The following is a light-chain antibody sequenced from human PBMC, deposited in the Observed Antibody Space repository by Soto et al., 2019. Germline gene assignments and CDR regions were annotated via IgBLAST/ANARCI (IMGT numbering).Light chain of an antibody. CDR2: CAS. J-gene: IGKJ1*01. CDR3: QQYGGSPMLT. Sequence: LKQSVVAVSLYQGERATLSCRAIQCCSSSYLSWYQQKPGQAPTLLIYCASSSSTDIPDRFSGSRSSTVFTLTISTLSPEDVAVHYCQQYGGSPMLTFGQGSMV. CDR1: QCCSSSY. V-gene: IGKV3-20*01.